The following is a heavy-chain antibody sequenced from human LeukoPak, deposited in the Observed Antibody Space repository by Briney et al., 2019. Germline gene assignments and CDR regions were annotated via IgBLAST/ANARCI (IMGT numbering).Heavy chain of an antibody. CDR3: AKITGYPYYYYMDV. J-gene: IGHJ6*03. Sequence: GGSLRLSCAASGFTFSSYEMNWVRQAPGKGPEWVSYISSSGSTIYYADSVKGRFTISRDNAKNSLYLQMNSLRAEDTAVYYCAKITGYPYYYYMDVWGKGTTVTISS. V-gene: IGHV3-48*03. D-gene: IGHD3-16*01. CDR1: GFTFSSYE. CDR2: ISSSGSTI.